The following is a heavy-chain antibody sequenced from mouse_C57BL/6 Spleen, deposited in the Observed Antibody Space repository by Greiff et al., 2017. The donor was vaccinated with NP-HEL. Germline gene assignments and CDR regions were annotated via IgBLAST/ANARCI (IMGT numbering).Heavy chain of an antibody. CDR1: GFTFSSYA. Sequence: DVMLVESGGGLVKPGGSLKLSCAASGFTFSSYAMSWVRQTPEKRLEWVATISDGGSYTYYPDNVKGRFTISRDNAKNNLYLQMSHLKSEDTAMYYCARCYDSYAMDYWGQGTSVTVSS. D-gene: IGHD1-1*02. CDR2: ISDGGSYT. J-gene: IGHJ4*01. V-gene: IGHV5-4*03. CDR3: ARCYDSYAMDY.